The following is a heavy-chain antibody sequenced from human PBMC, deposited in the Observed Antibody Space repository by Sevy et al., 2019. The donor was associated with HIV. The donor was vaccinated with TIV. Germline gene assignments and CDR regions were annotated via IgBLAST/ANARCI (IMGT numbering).Heavy chain of an antibody. CDR1: GFTFSSYG. Sequence: GGSLRLSCAASGFTFSSYGMHWVRQAPGKGLEWVAIISFDGTKKYYADSVEGRFTISRDNSRNTLYLQMNSLRTDDTAVYYCAKEGYDSSGSSYFDNWGPGTQVTVSS. J-gene: IGHJ4*02. CDR3: AKEGYDSSGSSYFDN. D-gene: IGHD3-22*01. V-gene: IGHV3-30*18. CDR2: ISFDGTKK.